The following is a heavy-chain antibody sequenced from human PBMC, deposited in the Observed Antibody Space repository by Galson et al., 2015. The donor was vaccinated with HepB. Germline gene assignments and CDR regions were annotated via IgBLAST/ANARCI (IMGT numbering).Heavy chain of an antibody. CDR2: IIPIFGTA. CDR1: GGTFSSYA. D-gene: IGHD3-22*01. Sequence: SCKASGGTFSSYAISWVRQAPGQGLEWMGGIIPIFGTANYAQKFQGRVTITADESTSIAYMELSSLRSEDTAVYYCARARPYYYDSSGDPGNWFHPCGQGTLVTVSS. J-gene: IGHJ5*02. V-gene: IGHV1-69*01. CDR3: ARARPYYYDSSGDPGNWFHP.